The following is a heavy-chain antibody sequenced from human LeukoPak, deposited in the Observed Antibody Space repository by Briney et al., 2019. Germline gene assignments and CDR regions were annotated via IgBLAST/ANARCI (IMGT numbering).Heavy chain of an antibody. J-gene: IGHJ4*02. CDR2: ISGSGDNM. Sequence: GGSLRLSCAASGFTFSSYVMSWVRQAPGKGLEWVSSISGSGDNMDYADSVKGRFTISRDNSENTLYLQMNSLRAEDTAVYYCAKDESHLQYYFDYWGQGTLVTVSS. V-gene: IGHV3-23*01. CDR3: AKDESHLQYYFDY. CDR1: GFTFSSYV.